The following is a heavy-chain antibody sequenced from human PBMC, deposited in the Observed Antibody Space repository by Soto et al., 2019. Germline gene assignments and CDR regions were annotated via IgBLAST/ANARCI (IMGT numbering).Heavy chain of an antibody. CDR2: ISSSSSYI. V-gene: IGHV3-21*01. J-gene: IGHJ6*03. CDR3: ARVSTSSWPHYYYMDV. Sequence: EVQLVESGGGLVKPGGSLRLSCAASGFTFSSHSMNWVRQAPGKGLEWVSSISSSSSYIYYADSVKGRFTISRDNAKNSLYLQMNSLRAEDTAVYYCARVSTSSWPHYYYMDVWGKGTTVTVSS. D-gene: IGHD6-6*01. CDR1: GFTFSSHS.